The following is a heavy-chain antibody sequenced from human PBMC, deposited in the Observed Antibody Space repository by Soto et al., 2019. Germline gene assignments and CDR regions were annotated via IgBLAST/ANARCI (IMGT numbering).Heavy chain of an antibody. CDR1: GITFSSYA. CDR2: ISGSGNST. V-gene: IGHV3-23*01. CDR3: ARPSLRYSGGMDV. J-gene: IGHJ6*02. D-gene: IGHD3-9*01. Sequence: PGGSLRLSCAASGITFSSYAFSWVRQAAGKGLEWVSGISGSGNSTYYADSVKGRFSFSRDNSKNTVYLQMNSLRVEDTAVYYCARPSLRYSGGMDVWGQGTTVTVSS.